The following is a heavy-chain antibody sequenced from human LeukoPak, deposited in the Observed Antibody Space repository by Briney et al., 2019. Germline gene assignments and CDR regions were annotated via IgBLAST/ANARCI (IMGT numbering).Heavy chain of an antibody. CDR2: IYYSGSI. Sequence: SDTLSLTCAVSGYSISSSNWWGWIRQPPGKGLEWIGYIYYSGSIYYNPSLKSRVTMSVDTSKNQFSLKLSSVTAVDTAVYYCARNCERYSGSYLVLPYYYYYMDVWGKGTTVTVSS. CDR1: GYSISSSNW. J-gene: IGHJ6*03. V-gene: IGHV4-28*05. CDR3: ARNCERYSGSYLVLPYYYYYMDV. D-gene: IGHD1-26*01.